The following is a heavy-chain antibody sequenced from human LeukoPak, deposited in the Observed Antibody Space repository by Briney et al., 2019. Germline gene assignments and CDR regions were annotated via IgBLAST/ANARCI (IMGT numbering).Heavy chain of an antibody. CDR2: IIPIFGTA. Sequence: PVKVSCKASGGTFSSYAISWVRQAPGQGLEWMGGIIPIFGTANYAQKFQGRVTITADKSTSTAYMELSSLRSEDTAVYYCARAMGDVVVPAAIGWFDPWGQGTLVTVSS. V-gene: IGHV1-69*06. D-gene: IGHD2-2*01. CDR3: ARAMGDVVVPAAIGWFDP. CDR1: GGTFSSYA. J-gene: IGHJ5*02.